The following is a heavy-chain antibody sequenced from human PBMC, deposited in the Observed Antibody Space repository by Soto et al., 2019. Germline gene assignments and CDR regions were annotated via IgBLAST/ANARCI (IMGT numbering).Heavy chain of an antibody. CDR2: IHYSGST. V-gene: IGHV4-61*01. Sequence: SETLSLTCNVSGGSVSSGNSHWSWIRRPPGKGLEWIGNIHYSGSTNNNPSLKSRVTTSVDTTRNQFSLKLTSVTAADTAVYYCARDVPAASLDYWGLGILVTVSS. J-gene: IGHJ4*02. CDR3: ARDVPAASLDY. D-gene: IGHD6-25*01. CDR1: GGSVSSGNSH.